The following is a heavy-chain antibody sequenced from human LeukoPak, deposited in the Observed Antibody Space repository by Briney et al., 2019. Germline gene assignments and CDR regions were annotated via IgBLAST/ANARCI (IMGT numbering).Heavy chain of an antibody. D-gene: IGHD5-18*01. CDR3: AREDTAMAYFDY. CDR1: GYTFTSYY. V-gene: IGHV1-46*01. J-gene: IGHJ4*02. CDR2: INPSGGST. Sequence: ASVKVSCKASGYTFTSYYMHWVRQAPGQGLEWMGIINPSGGSTNYAQKFQGRVTMTRDMSTSTVYMELSSLRPEDTAVYYCAREDTAMAYFDYWGQGTLVTVSS.